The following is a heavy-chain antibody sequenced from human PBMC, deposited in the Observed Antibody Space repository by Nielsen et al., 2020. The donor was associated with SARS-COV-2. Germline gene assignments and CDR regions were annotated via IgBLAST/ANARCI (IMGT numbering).Heavy chain of an antibody. CDR3: ARVAFWSGYDY. J-gene: IGHJ4*02. V-gene: IGHV3-23*01. D-gene: IGHD3-3*01. CDR2: ISGSGSTT. CDR1: GFMFDNYG. Sequence: GGSLRLSCAASGFMFDNYGMSWVRQAPGKGLEWVSGISGSGSTTYYAGSVRGRFTISRDNAKSSLSLQMNGLTAEDTAVYYCARVAFWSGYDYWGQGALVTVSS.